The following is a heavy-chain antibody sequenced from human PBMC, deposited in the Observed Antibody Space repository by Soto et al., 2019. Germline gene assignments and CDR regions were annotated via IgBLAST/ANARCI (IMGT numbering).Heavy chain of an antibody. CDR2: IYYSGST. V-gene: IGHV4-59*01. CDR1: GGSISSYY. J-gene: IGHJ4*02. Sequence: SETLSLTCTVSGGSISSYYWSWIRQPPGKGLEWIGYIYYSGSTNYNPSLKSRVTISVDTSKNQFSLKLSSVTAADTAVYYCARYEGLAASFDYWGQGTLVTVSS. D-gene: IGHD6-13*01. CDR3: ARYEGLAASFDY.